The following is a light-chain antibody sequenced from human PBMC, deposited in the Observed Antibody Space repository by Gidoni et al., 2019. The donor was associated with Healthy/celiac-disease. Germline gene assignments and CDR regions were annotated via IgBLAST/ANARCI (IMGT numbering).Light chain of an antibody. CDR1: QEISNY. J-gene: IGKJ2*01. CDR2: DAY. CDR3: QQYDNLPYT. V-gene: IGKV1-33*01. Sequence: DIQMTQSPSSLSASVGDRVTITCQARQEISNYLNWYQQKTGKAPKLLIYDAYNLETGVLSRVSGSGAGRDFNLTSSSRQAEDFATYYCQQYDNLPYTFGQXTKLEIK.